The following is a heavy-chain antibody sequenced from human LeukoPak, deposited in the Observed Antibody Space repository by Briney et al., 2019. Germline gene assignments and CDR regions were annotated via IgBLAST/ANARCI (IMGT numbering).Heavy chain of an antibody. V-gene: IGHV1-2*02. D-gene: IGHD4-17*01. J-gene: IGHJ4*02. CDR2: INPNSGGT. Sequence: ASVKVSCKASGYTFTCYYMHWVRQAPGQGLEWMGWINPNSGGTNYAQKFQGRVTMTRDTSISTAYMELSRLRSDDTAVYYCAREVYGDQGVFDYWGQGTLVTVSS. CDR1: GYTFTCYY. CDR3: AREVYGDQGVFDY.